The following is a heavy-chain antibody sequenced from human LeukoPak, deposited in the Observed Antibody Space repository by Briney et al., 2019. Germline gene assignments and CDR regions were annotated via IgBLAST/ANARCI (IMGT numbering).Heavy chain of an antibody. J-gene: IGHJ4*02. CDR1: GYTFTGYY. Sequence: ASVKVSCKASGYTFTGYYMHWVRQAPGQGLEWMGGIIPIFGTANYAQKFQGRVTITADESTSTAYMELSSLRSEDTAVYYCATDPTKDTLNDYWGQGTLVTVSS. V-gene: IGHV1-69*13. CDR2: IIPIFGTA. CDR3: ATDPTKDTLNDY. D-gene: IGHD2-15*01.